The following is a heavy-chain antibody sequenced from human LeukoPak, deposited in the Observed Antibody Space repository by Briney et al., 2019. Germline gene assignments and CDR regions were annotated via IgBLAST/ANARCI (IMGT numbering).Heavy chain of an antibody. D-gene: IGHD4-17*01. Sequence: ASVKVSCMASGYTFTSYGISWVRQAPGQGLEWMGWISAYNGNTNYAQKLQGRVTMTTDTSTSTAYMELRSLRSDVTDVYDCARDSPVYGDPDVFVYYYYGMDVWGQGTTVTVSS. CDR3: ARDSPVYGDPDVFVYYYYGMDV. CDR2: ISAYNGNT. CDR1: GYTFTSYG. V-gene: IGHV1-18*01. J-gene: IGHJ6*02.